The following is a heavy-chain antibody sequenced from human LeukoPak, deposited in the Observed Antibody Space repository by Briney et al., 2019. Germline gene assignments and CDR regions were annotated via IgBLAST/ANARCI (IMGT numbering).Heavy chain of an antibody. J-gene: IGHJ4*02. CDR3: ARGRNSYGLPWDY. V-gene: IGHV3-7*03. CDR2: IKQDGSEK. D-gene: IGHD5-18*01. CDR1: GFTSSSYW. Sequence: RGSLRLSCAASGFTSSSYWMSWVRQAPGKGLEWVANIKQDGSEKYYVDSVKGRFTISRDNAKNSLYLQMNSLRAEDTAVYYCARGRNSYGLPWDYWGQGTLVTVSS.